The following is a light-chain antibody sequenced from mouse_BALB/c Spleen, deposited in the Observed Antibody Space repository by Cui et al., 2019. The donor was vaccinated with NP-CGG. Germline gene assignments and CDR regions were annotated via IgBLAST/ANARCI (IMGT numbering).Light chain of an antibody. CDR1: TGAVTTSNY. J-gene: IGLJ1*01. CDR2: GTN. V-gene: IGLV1*01. Sequence: QAVVTQESALTTSPGETVTLTCRSSTGAVTTSNYANWVQEKPDHLFTGLIGGTNNRPPGVPARFSGSLIGDKAALTITAAQTEDEALYFCALWYSNHWVFGGGTKLTVL. CDR3: ALWYSNHWV.